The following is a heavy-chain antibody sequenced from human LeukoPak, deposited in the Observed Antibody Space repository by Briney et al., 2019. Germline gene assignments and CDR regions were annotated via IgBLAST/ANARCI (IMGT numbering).Heavy chain of an antibody. V-gene: IGHV3-64D*09. CDR2: ISSTGGST. J-gene: IGHJ3*01. Sequence: QPGVSPRLSCSASGFTFSNYAMHWVRQAPGKGLECISTISSTGGSTYYADSVKGRFTISRDNSKNTLYLQMSSLRADDTAVYYCSRNGAYSLPFDFWGQGTMVTVSS. CDR3: SRNGAYSLPFDF. D-gene: IGHD5-18*01. CDR1: GFTFSNYA.